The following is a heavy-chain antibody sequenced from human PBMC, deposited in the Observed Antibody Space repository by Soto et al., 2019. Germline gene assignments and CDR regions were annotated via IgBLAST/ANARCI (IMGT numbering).Heavy chain of an antibody. Sequence: PGGSLRLSCAASGLTFSNYWMHWVRQAPGKGLVWVSCIKSDGSNTYYADSVKGRFTVSRDNARNTLYLQMNSLRAEDTAVYYCASNPRGGDFDYWGLGTLV. V-gene: IGHV3-74*01. CDR3: ASNPRGGDFDY. D-gene: IGHD3-10*01. J-gene: IGHJ4*02. CDR2: IKSDGSNT. CDR1: GLTFSNYW.